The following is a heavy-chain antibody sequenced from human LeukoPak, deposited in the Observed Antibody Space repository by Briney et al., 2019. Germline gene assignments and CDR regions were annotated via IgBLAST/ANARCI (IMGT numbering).Heavy chain of an antibody. CDR3: ARSFGGYSYGADY. V-gene: IGHV1-69*05. J-gene: IGHJ4*02. D-gene: IGHD5-18*01. Sequence: GASVKVSCXASGGTFSSYAISWVRQAPGQGLEWMGRIIPIFGTANYAQKFQGRVTITTDESTSTAYMELSSLRSEDTAVYYCARSFGGYSYGADYWGQGTLVTVSS. CDR1: GGTFSSYA. CDR2: IIPIFGTA.